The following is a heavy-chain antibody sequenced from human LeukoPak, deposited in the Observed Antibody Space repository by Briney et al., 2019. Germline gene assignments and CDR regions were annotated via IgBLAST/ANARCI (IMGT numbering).Heavy chain of an antibody. V-gene: IGHV3-23*01. D-gene: IGHD5-24*01. CDR1: GFTFSNYA. Sequence: PGGSLRLSCAASGFTFSNYAMTWVHQAPGKGLEWVSSIIGSAGSTYYADSVKGRFTISRDNAKNTVYLEMNSLSVEDTATYYCIRDFRSADLWGQGTLVTVTS. J-gene: IGHJ5*02. CDR2: IIGSAGST. CDR3: IRDFRSADL.